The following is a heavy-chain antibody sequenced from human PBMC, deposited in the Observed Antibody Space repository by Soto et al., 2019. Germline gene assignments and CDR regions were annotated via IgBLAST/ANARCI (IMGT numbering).Heavy chain of an antibody. CDR1: GFTFSTHA. CDR2: FSGSGGNI. CDR3: AKDPPRTVGPLAMDV. V-gene: IGHV3-23*01. J-gene: IGHJ6*02. D-gene: IGHD3-3*01. Sequence: GESLKISCVASGFTFSTHAMSWVRQAPGKGLEWVSTFSGSGGNIYYAESVKGRLTISRDDSKNTLYLHMNSLRVEDTAVYYCAKDPPRTVGPLAMDVWGQGTTVTVSS.